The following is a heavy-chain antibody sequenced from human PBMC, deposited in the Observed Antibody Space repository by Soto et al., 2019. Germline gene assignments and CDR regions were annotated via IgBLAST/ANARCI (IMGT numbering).Heavy chain of an antibody. Sequence: QVQLVQSGAEVKKPGSSVKVSCKASGGTFSSYAISWVRQAPGQGLEWMGGIIPIFGTANYAQKFQGRVTSTADESTSTAYMELSSLRSEDTAVYYCARVREDCSGGSCYSGYHFDYWGQGTLVTVSS. D-gene: IGHD2-15*01. CDR3: ARVREDCSGGSCYSGYHFDY. J-gene: IGHJ4*02. V-gene: IGHV1-69*12. CDR2: IIPIFGTA. CDR1: GGTFSSYA.